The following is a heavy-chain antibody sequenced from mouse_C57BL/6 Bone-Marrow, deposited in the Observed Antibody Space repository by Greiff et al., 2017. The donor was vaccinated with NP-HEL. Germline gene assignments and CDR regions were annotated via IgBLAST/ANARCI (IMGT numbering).Heavy chain of an antibody. CDR3: ARELTTVVADYFDY. D-gene: IGHD1-1*01. Sequence: VQLQESGAELAKPGASVKLSCKASGYTFTSYWLHWVKQRPGQGLEWIGYINPSSGYTKYNQKFKDTATLTADKSSSTAYMQLSSLTYEDSAVYYCARELTTVVADYFDYWGQGTTLTVAS. CDR2: INPSSGYT. J-gene: IGHJ2*01. CDR1: GYTFTSYW. V-gene: IGHV1-7*01.